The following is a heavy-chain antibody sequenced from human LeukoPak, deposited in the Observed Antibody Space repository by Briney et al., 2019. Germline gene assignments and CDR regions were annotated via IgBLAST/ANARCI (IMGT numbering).Heavy chain of an antibody. CDR1: GFTFSSYA. V-gene: IGHV3-30*04. J-gene: IGHJ4*02. CDR2: ISYDGSNK. D-gene: IGHD6-19*01. CDR3: ARENGAVAGSGKDY. Sequence: GGSLRLSCAASGFTFSSYAMHWVRQAPGKGLEWVAVISYDGSNKYYADSVKGRFTISRDNSKNTLYLQMNSLRAEDTAVYYCARENGAVAGSGKDYWGQGTLVTVSS.